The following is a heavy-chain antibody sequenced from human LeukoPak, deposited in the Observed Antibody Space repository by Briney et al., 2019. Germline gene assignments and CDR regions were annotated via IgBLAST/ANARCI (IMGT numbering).Heavy chain of an antibody. CDR2: INNNGGST. D-gene: IGHD3-10*01. J-gene: IGHJ4*02. V-gene: IGHV3-23*01. CDR1: GFTFSSYA. Sequence: GGSLRLSCAASGFTFSSYAMSWVRQAPGKGLEWVSTINNNGGSTSYADSVKGRFTISRDNSKNTLYLQMNSLRAEDTAVYYCAKPVTVSSPFDYWGQGTLVSVSS. CDR3: AKPVTVSSPFDY.